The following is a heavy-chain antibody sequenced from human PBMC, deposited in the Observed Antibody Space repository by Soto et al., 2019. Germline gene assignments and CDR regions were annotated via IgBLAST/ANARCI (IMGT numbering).Heavy chain of an antibody. CDR1: GYSFPSYW. V-gene: IGHV5-51*01. CDR3: ARLGDGYEPTVQITEDAFDI. CDR2: IYPGDSDT. D-gene: IGHD4-17*01. Sequence: PGGSLKISCKGSGYSFPSYWIGWVRQMPGKGLEWMGIIYPGDSDTRYSPSFQGQVTISADKSISTAYLQWSSLKASYTAMYYCARLGDGYEPTVQITEDAFDIWGQGTMVTVSS. J-gene: IGHJ3*02.